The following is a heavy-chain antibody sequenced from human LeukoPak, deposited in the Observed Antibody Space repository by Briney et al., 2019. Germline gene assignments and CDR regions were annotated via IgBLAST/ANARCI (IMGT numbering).Heavy chain of an antibody. CDR1: GFTVSSNY. Sequence: GGSLRLSCAASGFTVSSNYMSWVRQAPGKGLEWVSVIYSGGSTYYADSVKGRFTISRDNSKNTLYLQMDTLRGEDTAIYYCAKDGALYPFFFDSWGQGTLVTVSS. D-gene: IGHD3-16*01. CDR2: IYSGGST. J-gene: IGHJ4*02. CDR3: AKDGALYPFFFDS. V-gene: IGHV3-53*01.